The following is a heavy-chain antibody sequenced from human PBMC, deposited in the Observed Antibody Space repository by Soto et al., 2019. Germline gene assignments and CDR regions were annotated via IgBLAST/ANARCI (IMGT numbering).Heavy chain of an antibody. V-gene: IGHV4-59*12. CDR3: ARRARYGSGSYYSNWFDP. J-gene: IGHJ5*02. Sequence: SETLSLTCTVSGGSIGSYYWSWVRQSPGKGLEWIGYIYHNGITKYNPSLKSRVGISLVTSKNQFSLKLSSVTAADTAVYYCARRARYGSGSYYSNWFDPWGQGTLVT. CDR2: IYHNGIT. D-gene: IGHD3-10*01. CDR1: GGSIGSYY.